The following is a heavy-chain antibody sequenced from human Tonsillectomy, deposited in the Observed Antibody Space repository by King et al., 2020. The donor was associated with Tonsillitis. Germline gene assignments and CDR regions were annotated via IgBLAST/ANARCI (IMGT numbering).Heavy chain of an antibody. J-gene: IGHJ3*02. CDR2: IRGSGAPI. V-gene: IGHV3-23*04. CDR1: GFSFSSYA. D-gene: IGHD2-2*01. Sequence: VQLVESGGGLAQPGGSQRLSCAASGFSFSSYAMSWVRQAPGKGLEWVSAIRGSGAPIYYADSVKGRFTISRDNSKHTVSLQMNSLRAEDTAVYFCAKGGYALDAFDIWGQGTMVTVSS. CDR3: AKGGYALDAFDI.